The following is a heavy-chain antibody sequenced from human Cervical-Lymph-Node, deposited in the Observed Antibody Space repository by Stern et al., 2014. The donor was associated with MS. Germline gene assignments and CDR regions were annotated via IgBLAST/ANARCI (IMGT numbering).Heavy chain of an antibody. CDR2: LYNDGTT. CDR1: GFSVRTYY. J-gene: IGHJ3*02. CDR3: ARDHLSLFYDNSGQIAFYI. D-gene: IGHD3-22*01. Sequence: VQLVESGGGLVQPGGSLRLSCAASGFSVRTYYMHWVRQAPGKGLEWVSALYNDGTTYYADSLKGRFTISRVSSKNTLYLQMNILRAEDTAVYYCARDHLSLFYDNSGQIAFYIWGQGTVVTVSS. V-gene: IGHV3-66*02.